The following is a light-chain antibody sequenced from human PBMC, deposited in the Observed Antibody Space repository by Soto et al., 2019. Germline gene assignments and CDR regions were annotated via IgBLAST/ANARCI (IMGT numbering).Light chain of an antibody. CDR2: DVN. Sequence: QSALTQPRSVSGSPGQSVTISCTGTSSDVGGFNSVSWYQQHPGKAPKLMIYDVNKRPSGVPDRIFASKSGNTASLTVSGLQADDEANYYCSSFKGTNSVVFGTGTKLTVL. CDR3: SSFKGTNSVV. J-gene: IGLJ1*01. V-gene: IGLV2-11*01. CDR1: SSDVGGFNS.